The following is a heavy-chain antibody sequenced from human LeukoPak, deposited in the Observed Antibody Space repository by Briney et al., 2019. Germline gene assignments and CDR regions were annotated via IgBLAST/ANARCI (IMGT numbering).Heavy chain of an antibody. CDR2: IYYSGST. CDR1: GGSISSGGYY. J-gene: IGHJ4*02. D-gene: IGHD3-22*01. V-gene: IGHV4-31*03. Sequence: PSQTLSLTCTVSGGSISSGGYYWSWIRQHPGKGLEWIGYIYYSGSTYYNPSLKSRVTISVDTSKNQFSLKLSSVTAADTAVYYCRGYYDSSGYYLDYWGQGTLVTVSS. CDR3: RGYYDSSGYYLDY.